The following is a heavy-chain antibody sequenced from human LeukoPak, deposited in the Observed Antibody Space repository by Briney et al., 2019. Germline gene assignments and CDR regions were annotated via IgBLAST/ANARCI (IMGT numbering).Heavy chain of an antibody. CDR3: ARDRELRDFWSGYYILGVVPYYFDY. Sequence: ASVKVSCKASGYTFTSYGISWLRQAPGQGLEWMGWISAYNGNTNYAQKLQGRVTMTTDTSTSTAYMELRSLRSDDTGVYYCARDRELRDFWSGYYILGVVPYYFDYWGQGTLVTVSS. J-gene: IGHJ4*02. CDR2: ISAYNGNT. V-gene: IGHV1-18*01. CDR1: GYTFTSYG. D-gene: IGHD3-3*01.